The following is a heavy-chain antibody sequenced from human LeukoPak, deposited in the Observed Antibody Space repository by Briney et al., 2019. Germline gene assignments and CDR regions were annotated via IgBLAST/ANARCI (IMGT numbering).Heavy chain of an antibody. J-gene: IGHJ5*02. D-gene: IGHD3-3*01. CDR3: ARDWERYDFWSSFDP. Sequence: GGSLRLSCATSGFTFSSYAMTWVRQAPGKGLEWVSYISSSSSTIYYADSVKGRFTISRGNAKNSLYLQMNSLRAEDTAVYYCARDWERYDFWSSFDPWGQGTLVTVSS. CDR1: GFTFSSYA. V-gene: IGHV3-48*04. CDR2: ISSSSSTI.